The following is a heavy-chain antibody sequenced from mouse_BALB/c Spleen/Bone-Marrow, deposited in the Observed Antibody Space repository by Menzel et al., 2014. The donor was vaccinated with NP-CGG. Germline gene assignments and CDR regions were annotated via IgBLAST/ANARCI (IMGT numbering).Heavy chain of an antibody. D-gene: IGHD1-1*01. V-gene: IGHV5-6-5*01. CDR2: ITRGGNT. CDR3: ARGEMYYYGSTHYFDY. J-gene: IGHJ2*01. Sequence: EVNLVESGGGLVKPGGSLKLSCAASGFTFSSYAMSWVRQTPEKRLEWVASITRGGNTYYPDSVKGRFTISRDNARDILYLQMSSLRSEDTAMYYCARGEMYYYGSTHYFDYWGQGTTLTVSS. CDR1: GFTFSSYA.